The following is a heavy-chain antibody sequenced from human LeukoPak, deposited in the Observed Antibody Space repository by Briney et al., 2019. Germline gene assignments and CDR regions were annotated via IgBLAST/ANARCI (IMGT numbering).Heavy chain of an antibody. CDR2: IYTSGST. Sequence: KSSETLSLTCTVSGGSISSYYWSWIRQPAGKGLEWIGRIYTSGSTNYNPSLKSRVTMSVDTSKNQFSLKLSSVTAADTAVYYCARDRHGSGTQNWFDPWGQGTLVTVSS. CDR3: ARDRHGSGTQNWFDP. D-gene: IGHD3-10*01. V-gene: IGHV4-4*07. CDR1: GGSISSYY. J-gene: IGHJ5*02.